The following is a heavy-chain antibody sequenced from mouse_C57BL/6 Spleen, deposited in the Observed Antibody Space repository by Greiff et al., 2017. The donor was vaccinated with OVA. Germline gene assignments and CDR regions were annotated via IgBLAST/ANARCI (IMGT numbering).Heavy chain of an antibody. V-gene: IGHV5-6*01. J-gene: IGHJ1*03. CDR3: ARYDYDVYFDV. D-gene: IGHD2-4*01. CDR2: ISSGGSYT. CDR1: GFTFSSYG. Sequence: EVQGVESGGDLVKPGGSLKLSCAASGFTFSSYGMSWVRQTPDKRLEWVATISSGGSYTYYPDSVKGRFTISRDNAKNTLYLQMSSLKSEDTAMYYCARYDYDVYFDVWGTGTTVTVSS.